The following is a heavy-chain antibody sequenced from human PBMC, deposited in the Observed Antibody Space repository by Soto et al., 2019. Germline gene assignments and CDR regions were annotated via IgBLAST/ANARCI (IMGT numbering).Heavy chain of an antibody. CDR3: ARLGGYCSSTSCYGFYGMDV. J-gene: IGHJ6*02. Sequence: SETLSLTYTVFCGSISSLPYSRGRIRQPPGEGLEWIGTFYYSESTYYNPSLEGRVTISVDTSKNQFSLKVSSVTVADTAVYYCARLGGYCSSTSCYGFYGMDVWGQGTTVTVSS. CDR1: CGSISSLPYS. V-gene: IGHV4-39*01. D-gene: IGHD2-2*01. CDR2: FYYSEST.